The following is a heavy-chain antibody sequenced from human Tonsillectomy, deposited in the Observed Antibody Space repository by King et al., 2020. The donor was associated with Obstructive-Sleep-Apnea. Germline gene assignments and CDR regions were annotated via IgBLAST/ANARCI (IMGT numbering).Heavy chain of an antibody. Sequence: VQLQESGPGLVKPSQTLSLTCTVSGGSINSGDYYWSWIRQPPGKGLEWIGYIYDSGSTYYNPSLKSRVTISVDTSKNQFSLKLSSVTAADTAVYYCARGNAYYDSSGYYYAGSSPDYWGQGTLVTVSS. CDR2: IYDSGST. J-gene: IGHJ4*02. CDR1: GGSINSGDYY. CDR3: ARGNAYYDSSGYYYAGSSPDY. V-gene: IGHV4-30-4*01. D-gene: IGHD3-22*01.